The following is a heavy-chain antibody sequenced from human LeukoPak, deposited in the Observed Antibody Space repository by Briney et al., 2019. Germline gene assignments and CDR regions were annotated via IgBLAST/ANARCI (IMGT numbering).Heavy chain of an antibody. D-gene: IGHD2-21*02. V-gene: IGHV3-23*01. J-gene: IGHJ4*02. CDR1: GFTFSNYA. CDR3: AKGPPSIVVVTAADY. Sequence: PGGSLRLSCAASGFTFSNYAMSWVRQAPGKGLEWVSAISGSGGSTYYADSVKGRFTISRDNSKNTLYLQMNSLRAEDTAVYYCAKGPPSIVVVTAADYWGQGTLVTVSS. CDR2: ISGSGGST.